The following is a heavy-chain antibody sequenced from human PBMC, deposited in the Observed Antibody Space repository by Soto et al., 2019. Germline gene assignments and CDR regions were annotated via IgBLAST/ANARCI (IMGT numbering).Heavy chain of an antibody. Sequence: QVQLQESGPGLVKPSQTLSLTCTVSGGSISSGDYYWSWIRQPPGKGLEWIGSIYYSGSTYYNPSLKSRVTISVDTSKNQSPLKLNSVTAADTAVYYCASRHSSPYFDYWGQGTLVTVSS. CDR2: IYYSGST. CDR3: ASRHSSPYFDY. CDR1: GGSISSGDYY. D-gene: IGHD6-13*01. V-gene: IGHV4-30-4*01. J-gene: IGHJ4*02.